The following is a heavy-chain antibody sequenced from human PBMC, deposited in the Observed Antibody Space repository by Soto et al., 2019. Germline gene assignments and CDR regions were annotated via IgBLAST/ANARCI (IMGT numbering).Heavy chain of an antibody. CDR1: GLIVSTNY. D-gene: IGHD3-16*01. CDR3: ARDRPGDGGDVFDI. V-gene: IGHV3-53*01. J-gene: IGHJ3*02. Sequence: PGGSLRLSCAASGLIVSTNYMNWVRQAPGKGLEWVSVLYSGGSTHYAGSVKGRFIISRDNSKNTLYLQMNSLRAEDTAVYYCARDRPGDGGDVFDIGGHGTLVPVSS. CDR2: LYSGGST.